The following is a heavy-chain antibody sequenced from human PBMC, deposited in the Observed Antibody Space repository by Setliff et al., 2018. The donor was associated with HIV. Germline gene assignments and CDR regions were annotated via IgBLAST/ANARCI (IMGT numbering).Heavy chain of an antibody. CDR3: ARGKGVGGVIITGGLDV. Sequence: ASVKVSCKASGYTFTNYDIHWLRRATGQGLEWMGWMNPNSGVSGYGQKFQGRVTMTRDTSISTAYMELSSLTSEDTAVYYCARGKGVGGVIITGGLDVWGKGTTVTVSS. V-gene: IGHV1-8*02. CDR1: GYTFTNYD. J-gene: IGHJ6*04. CDR2: MNPNSGVS. D-gene: IGHD3-10*01.